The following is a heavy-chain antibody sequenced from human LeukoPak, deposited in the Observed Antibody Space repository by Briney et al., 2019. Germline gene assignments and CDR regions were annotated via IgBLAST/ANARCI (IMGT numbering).Heavy chain of an antibody. CDR1: GFTFSDYY. CDR3: EGGYSGYGTYYGMDV. D-gene: IGHD5-12*01. V-gene: IGHV3-11*01. CDR2: ISSRGSTI. Sequence: GGSLRLSCAASGFTFSDYYMSWIRQAPGKGLEWVSYISSRGSTIYYADSVKGRFTISRDNAKNSLYLQMNSLRAEDTAVYYCEGGYSGYGTYYGMDVWGQGTTVTVSS. J-gene: IGHJ6*02.